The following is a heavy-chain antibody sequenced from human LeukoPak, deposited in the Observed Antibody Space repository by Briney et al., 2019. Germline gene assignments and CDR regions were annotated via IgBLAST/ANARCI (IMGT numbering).Heavy chain of an antibody. V-gene: IGHV3-21*01. CDR2: ISSSSSYI. J-gene: IGHJ4*02. Sequence: GGSLRLSCAASGFTFSSYSMNWVRQAPGKGLEWVSSISSSSSYIYYAGSVKGRFTISRDNAKNSLYLQMSSLRDEDTAVYYCARDRDYAFDYWGQGTLVTVSS. D-gene: IGHD4-17*01. CDR1: GFTFSSYS. CDR3: ARDRDYAFDY.